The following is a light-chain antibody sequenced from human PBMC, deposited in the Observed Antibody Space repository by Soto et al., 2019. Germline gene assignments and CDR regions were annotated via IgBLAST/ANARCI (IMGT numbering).Light chain of an antibody. CDR2: GAS. Sequence: ELVLTQSPGTLSLSPGERATLSCRASQSVSSSYLAWYQQKPGQAPRLLIYGASNRATGIPDRFSGSGSGTDFTLTISRLEPEDFAVYFCQQYGRSPPFTFGRGTKVEIK. CDR1: QSVSSSY. J-gene: IGKJ2*01. CDR3: QQYGRSPPFT. V-gene: IGKV3-20*01.